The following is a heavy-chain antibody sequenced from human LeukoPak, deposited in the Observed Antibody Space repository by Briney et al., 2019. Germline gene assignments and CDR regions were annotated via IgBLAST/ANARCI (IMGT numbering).Heavy chain of an antibody. CDR3: ARTRYDYYDSSGEVSYYMDV. CDR1: GYTFTGYY. D-gene: IGHD3-22*01. V-gene: IGHV1-2*02. CDR2: INPNSGGT. Sequence: GASVKVSCKASGYTFTGYYMHWVRQAPGQGLEWMGWINPNSGGTNYAQKFQGRVTMTRDTSISTAYMELSRLRSDDTAVYYCARTRYDYYDSSGEVSYYMDVWGKGTTVTISS. J-gene: IGHJ6*03.